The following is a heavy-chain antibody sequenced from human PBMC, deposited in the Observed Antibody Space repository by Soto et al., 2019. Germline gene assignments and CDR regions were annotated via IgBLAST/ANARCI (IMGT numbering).Heavy chain of an antibody. J-gene: IGHJ6*01. D-gene: IGHD2-15*01. V-gene: IGHV1-69*13. Sequence: ASVKVSCKAPGGTFSTYAISWVRQAPGQGLEWMGGVIPIFGTPKYAQKFQGRVTITADESTSTGYMELRSLRSEDTAVYYCARSQGGSSSLDIYYYYYYGMDVWGQGTTVNVSS. CDR1: GGTFSTYA. CDR2: VIPIFGTP. CDR3: ARSQGGSSSLDIYYYYYYGMDV.